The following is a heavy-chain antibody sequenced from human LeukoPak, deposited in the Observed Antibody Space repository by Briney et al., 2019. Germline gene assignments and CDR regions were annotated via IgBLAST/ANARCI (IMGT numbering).Heavy chain of an antibody. CDR2: IIPIFGTA. D-gene: IGHD2-15*01. V-gene: IGHV1-69*01. Sequence: SVKVSCKASGGTFSSYAISWVRQAPGQGLEWMGGIIPIFGTANYAQKFQGRVTITADESTSTAYMELSSLRSEDTAVYYCARGGPSILVVVAAQYDAFDIWAQGTMVTVSS. CDR3: ARGGPSILVVVAAQYDAFDI. J-gene: IGHJ3*02. CDR1: GGTFSSYA.